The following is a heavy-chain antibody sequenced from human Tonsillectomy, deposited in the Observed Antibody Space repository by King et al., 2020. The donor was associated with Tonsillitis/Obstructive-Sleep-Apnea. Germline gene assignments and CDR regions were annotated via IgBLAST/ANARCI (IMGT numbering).Heavy chain of an antibody. V-gene: IGHV3-9*01. J-gene: IGHJ4*02. Sequence: VQLVEYGGGLVQPGRSLRLSCAASGFTFDDYAMHWVRQAPGKGLEWVSGISWNSGSIGYADSVKGRFTISRDNAKNSLYLQMNSLRAEDTALYYCARVNSGIYYDYFDYWGQGTLVTVSS. D-gene: IGHD1-26*01. CDR2: ISWNSGSI. CDR1: GFTFDDYA. CDR3: ARVNSGIYYDYFDY.